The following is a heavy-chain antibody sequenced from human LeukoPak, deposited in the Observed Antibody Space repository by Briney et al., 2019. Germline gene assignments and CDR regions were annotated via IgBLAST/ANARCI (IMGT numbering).Heavy chain of an antibody. CDR2: IYTSGST. CDR1: GGSISSGGFY. Sequence: PSETLSLTCTVSGGSISSGGFYWSWIRQPAGKGLEWIGRIYTSGSTNYNPSLKSRVTISVDTSKNQFSLKLSSVTAADTAVYYCARDRGYSYGYLSSRAYYMDVWGKGTTVTISS. V-gene: IGHV4-61*02. D-gene: IGHD5-18*01. CDR3: ARDRGYSYGYLSSRAYYMDV. J-gene: IGHJ6*03.